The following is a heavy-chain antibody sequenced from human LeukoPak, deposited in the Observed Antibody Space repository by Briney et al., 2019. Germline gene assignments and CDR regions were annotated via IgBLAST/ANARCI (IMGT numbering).Heavy chain of an antibody. J-gene: IGHJ4*02. D-gene: IGHD6-19*01. Sequence: PSKTLSLTCAVSGGSIGSGNWWSWVRQPPGKGLEWIGEIYHSGSTNYNSSLKSRVTISVDKSKNQFSLKLSSVTAADTAMYYCAKGYNSDWFGEIGLWGQGTLVTVSS. CDR1: GGSIGSGNW. V-gene: IGHV4-4*02. CDR3: AKGYNSDWFGEIGL. CDR2: IYHSGST.